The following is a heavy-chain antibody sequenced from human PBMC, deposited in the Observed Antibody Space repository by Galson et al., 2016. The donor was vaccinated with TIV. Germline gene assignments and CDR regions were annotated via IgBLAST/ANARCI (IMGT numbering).Heavy chain of an antibody. CDR1: GLTVNNNY. CDR3: ARDRVVGATYYNYYYGMDV. Sequence: SLRLSCAASGLTVNNNYMTWVRQAPGKGLEWVSVIYGGGDTYYADSGRGRFTISRDNCKDILYLNMNGLRADDTAVYYCARDRVVGATYYNYYYGMDVWGRGTTVTVFS. V-gene: IGHV3-66*02. D-gene: IGHD2-15*01. CDR2: IYGGGDT. J-gene: IGHJ6*02.